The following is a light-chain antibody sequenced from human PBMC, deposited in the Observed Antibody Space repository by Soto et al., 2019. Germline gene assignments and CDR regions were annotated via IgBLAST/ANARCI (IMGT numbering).Light chain of an antibody. CDR1: QDISSY. J-gene: IGKJ4*01. CDR3: QQLSSYPLT. CDR2: AAP. Sequence: DIQLTQSPSFLSASVGDRVTITCRASQDISSYLAWYQQKPGKAPNLLIYAAPTLQSGVPSRFSGRGSGTEFTLTISSLQPEDSATYYCQQLSSYPLTFGGGTKVDIK. V-gene: IGKV1-9*01.